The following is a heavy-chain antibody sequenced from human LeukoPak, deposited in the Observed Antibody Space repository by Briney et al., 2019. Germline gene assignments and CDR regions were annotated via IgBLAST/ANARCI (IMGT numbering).Heavy chain of an antibody. V-gene: IGHV3-72*01. CDR2: VRNKPNGYTT. D-gene: IGHD4-17*01. CDR1: GFLFSNAW. Sequence: PGGSLRLSCAGSGFLFSNAWMRWVRQAPGKGLEWVGRVRNKPNGYTTDYGTSVKGRFTISRDDSKNSLYLQMNSLTSEDTAVYYCTRVRHGDYFDYWGQGTLVSVSS. CDR3: TRVRHGDYFDY. J-gene: IGHJ4*02.